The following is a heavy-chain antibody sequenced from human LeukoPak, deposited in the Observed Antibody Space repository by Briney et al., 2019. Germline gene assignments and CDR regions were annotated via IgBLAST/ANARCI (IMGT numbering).Heavy chain of an antibody. Sequence: GGSLRLSCAASGFTFSSYGMHWVRQAPGKGLEWVAVIWYDGSNKYYADSVKGRFTISRDNSKNTLYLQMNSLRAEDTAVYYCATGTFEGEAFDYWGQGTLVTVSS. J-gene: IGHJ4*02. CDR2: IWYDGSNK. V-gene: IGHV3-33*01. CDR1: GFTFSSYG. CDR3: ATGTFEGEAFDY. D-gene: IGHD3-16*01.